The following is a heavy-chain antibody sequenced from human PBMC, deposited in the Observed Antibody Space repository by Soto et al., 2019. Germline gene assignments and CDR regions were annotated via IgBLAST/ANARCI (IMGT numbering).Heavy chain of an antibody. CDR1: GGSISSYY. D-gene: IGHD3-10*01. V-gene: IGHV4-59*01. CDR2: IYYSGST. CDR3: ARELFGRSVWFDP. Sequence: PSETLSLTCTVSGGSISSYYWSWIRQPPGKGLEWIGYIYYSGSTYYNPSLKSRVTISVDTSKNQFSLKLSSVTAADTAVYYCARELFGRSVWFDPWGQGTLVTVSS. J-gene: IGHJ5*02.